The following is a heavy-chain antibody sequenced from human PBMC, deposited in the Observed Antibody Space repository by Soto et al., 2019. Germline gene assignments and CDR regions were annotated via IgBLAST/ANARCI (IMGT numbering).Heavy chain of an antibody. CDR2: ILYSGST. D-gene: IGHD5-12*01. Sequence: ETLSLTCTVSGGSIKNYYWSWIRQPPGKGLEWIGNILYSGSTKYNPSLRSRVTISVDTSKNQFSLKLSSVTAADTAVYYCARAYGGYADYWGQGALVTVSS. CDR1: GGSIKNYY. J-gene: IGHJ4*02. V-gene: IGHV4-59*01. CDR3: ARAYGGYADY.